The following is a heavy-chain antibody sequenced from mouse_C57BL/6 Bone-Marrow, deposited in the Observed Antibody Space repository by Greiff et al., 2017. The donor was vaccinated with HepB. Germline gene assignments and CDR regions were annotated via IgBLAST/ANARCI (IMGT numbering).Heavy chain of an antibody. J-gene: IGHJ3*01. CDR3: ARTARRYYGNYGFAY. Sequence: VHLVESGAELVRPGTSVTVSCKASGYAFTNYLIEWVKQRPGQGLEWIGVINPGSGGTNYNEKFKGKATLTADKSSSTAYMQLSSLTSEDSAVYFCARTARRYYGNYGFAYWGQGTLVTVSA. CDR1: GYAFTNYL. CDR2: INPGSGGT. V-gene: IGHV1-54*01. D-gene: IGHD2-1*01.